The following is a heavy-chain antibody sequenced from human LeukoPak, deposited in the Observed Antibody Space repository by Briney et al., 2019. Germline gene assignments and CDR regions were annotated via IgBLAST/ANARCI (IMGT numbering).Heavy chain of an antibody. D-gene: IGHD3-10*01. CDR2: IYYSGNV. CDR3: ARVRYYGSGEEIDP. V-gene: IGHV4-31*03. Sequence: PSETLSLTCTISGDSVSSGAYWSWIRQYPGKGLEWIGYIYYSGNVHYNPSLKSRVTISVDTSKNQFSLTLSSVTAADTAMYYCARVRYYGSGEEIDPWGQGTLVTVSS. CDR1: GDSVSSGAY. J-gene: IGHJ5*02.